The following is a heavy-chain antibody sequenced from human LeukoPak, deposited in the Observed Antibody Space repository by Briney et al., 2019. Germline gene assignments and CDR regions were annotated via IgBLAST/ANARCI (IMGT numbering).Heavy chain of an antibody. D-gene: IGHD3-10*01. V-gene: IGHV3-30*02. CDR3: ARGITMVRGHSDY. CDR2: IRYDGSNK. CDR1: GFTFSGYG. Sequence: GGSLRLSCAASGFTFSGYGMHWVRQAPGKGLEWVAFIRYDGSNKYYADSVKGRFTISRDNSKNTLYLQMNSLRAEDTAVYYCARGITMVRGHSDYWGQGTLVTVSS. J-gene: IGHJ4*02.